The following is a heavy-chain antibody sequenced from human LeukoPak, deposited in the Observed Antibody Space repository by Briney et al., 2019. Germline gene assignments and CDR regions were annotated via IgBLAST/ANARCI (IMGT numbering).Heavy chain of an antibody. D-gene: IGHD2-2*01. CDR3: ARRYCSSTSCYRGYYYYMDV. V-gene: IGHV4-34*01. CDR2: IDHSGST. J-gene: IGHJ6*03. CDR1: GGSFSGYY. Sequence: ASETLSLTCAVYGGSFSGYYWSWIRRPPGNGLEWIGEIDHSGSTDYNPSLKSRVTISVDTSKNQFSLKLSSVTAADTAVYYCARRYCSSTSCYRGYYYYMDVWGKGTTVTVSS.